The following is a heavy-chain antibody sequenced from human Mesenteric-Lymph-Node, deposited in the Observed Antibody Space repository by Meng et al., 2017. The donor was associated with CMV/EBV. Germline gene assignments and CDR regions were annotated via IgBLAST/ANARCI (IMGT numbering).Heavy chain of an antibody. J-gene: IGHJ4*02. CDR2: IHYSGST. V-gene: IGHV4-39*07. CDR3: ARQLGDIAVTGWRYYFDS. D-gene: IGHD6-19*01. CDR1: GGSISSNSYN. Sequence: SETLSLTCTVSGGSISSNSYNWGWIRQPPGKGLEWIGSIHYSGSTNYNPSLKSRVTISVDTSKNQFSLKLSSVTAADTAVYYCARQLGDIAVTGWRYYFDSWGQGTLVTVSS.